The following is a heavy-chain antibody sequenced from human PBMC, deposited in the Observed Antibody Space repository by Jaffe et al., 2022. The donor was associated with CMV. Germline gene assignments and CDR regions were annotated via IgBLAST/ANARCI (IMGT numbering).Heavy chain of an antibody. CDR1: GGSFSGYY. J-gene: IGHJ4*02. V-gene: IGHV4-34*01. D-gene: IGHD3-10*01. CDR2: INHSGST. CDR3: ARWRTMVRGVIGDY. Sequence: QVQLQQWGAGLLKPSETLSLTCAVYGGSFSGYYWSWIRQPPGKGLEWIGEINHSGSTNYNPSLKSRVTISVDTSKNQFSLKLSSVTAADTAVYYCARWRTMVRGVIGDYWGQGTLVTVSS.